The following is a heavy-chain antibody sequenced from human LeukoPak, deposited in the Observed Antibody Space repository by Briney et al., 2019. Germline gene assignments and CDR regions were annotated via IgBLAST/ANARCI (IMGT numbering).Heavy chain of an antibody. V-gene: IGHV3-64*01. CDR3: AKAGREGYNLLYYFDY. CDR2: ISSNGGST. CDR1: GFTFSSYA. D-gene: IGHD5-24*01. J-gene: IGHJ4*02. Sequence: GGSLRLSCAASGFTFSSYAMHWVRQAPGKGLEYVSAISSNGGSTYYANSVKGRFTISRDNSKNTLYLQMNSLRAEDTAQYYCAKAGREGYNLLYYFDYWGQGTLVTVSS.